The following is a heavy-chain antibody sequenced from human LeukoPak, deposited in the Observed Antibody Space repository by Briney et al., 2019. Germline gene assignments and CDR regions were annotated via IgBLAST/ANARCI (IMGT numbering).Heavy chain of an antibody. CDR1: GFPFRSYA. Sequence: GGSLRLSCAASGFPFRSYAMHWVRQAPGKGLEWVAFIRYDGSYKYYADSVKGRFTISRDNSKNTLYLQMNSLRAEDTAVYYCARGKGSSWRFLPFDYWGQGTLVTVSS. CDR3: ARGKGSSWRFLPFDY. J-gene: IGHJ4*02. V-gene: IGHV3-30*02. D-gene: IGHD6-13*01. CDR2: IRYDGSYK.